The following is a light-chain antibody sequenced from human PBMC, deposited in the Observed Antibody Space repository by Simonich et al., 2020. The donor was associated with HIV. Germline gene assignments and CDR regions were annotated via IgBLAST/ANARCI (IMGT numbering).Light chain of an antibody. J-gene: IGKJ3*01. CDR2: LGS. V-gene: IGKV2-28*01. Sequence: DFVMTQSPLSLPFTPGEPASISCNPSQSLLSSNGLNYLDWYLRKPGQSPQLLIYLGSNRASGVPDRFSGSGSGTDFTLKISRVEAEDVGVYYCMQTLQTPFTFGPGTKVDIK. CDR1: QSLLSSNGLNY. CDR3: MQTLQTPFT.